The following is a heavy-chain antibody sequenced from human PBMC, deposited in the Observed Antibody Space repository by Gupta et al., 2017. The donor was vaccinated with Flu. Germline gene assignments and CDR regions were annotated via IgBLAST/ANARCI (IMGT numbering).Heavy chain of an antibody. CDR1: GCTVSRSG. D-gene: IGHD3-10*01. Sequence: VELVGSRWGVVQPGRSLRLSCAASGCTVSRSGMHWVRQAPGKGLEWVAVTSYDGSKKYYADSVKGRFTISRDNSKNTLYLQMNSLRAEDTAVYYCAKDLFRGVIKGTIDYWGQGTLVTVSS. J-gene: IGHJ4*02. CDR3: AKDLFRGVIKGTIDY. V-gene: IGHV3-30*18. CDR2: TSYDGSKK.